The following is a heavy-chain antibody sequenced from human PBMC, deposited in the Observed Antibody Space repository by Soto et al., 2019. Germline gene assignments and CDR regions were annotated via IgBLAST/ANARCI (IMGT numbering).Heavy chain of an antibody. D-gene: IGHD6-25*01. CDR3: ATEAAGILNWFDP. V-gene: IGHV4-31*03. CDR1: GGSISSGGYY. Sequence: QVQLQESGPGLVKPSQTLSLTCTVSGGSISSGGYYWSWIRQHPGKGLEWIGYIYHSGSTYYNPSLQSRVTHSVATSKNQCSLKVSSVPAADTAVYYCATEAAGILNWFDPWGPGTLVTVSS. J-gene: IGHJ5*02. CDR2: IYHSGST.